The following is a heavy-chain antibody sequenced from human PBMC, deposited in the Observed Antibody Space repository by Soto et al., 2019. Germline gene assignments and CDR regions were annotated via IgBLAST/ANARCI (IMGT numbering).Heavy chain of an antibody. D-gene: IGHD5-18*01. CDR1: GGSISSYY. CDR3: AMLYSYGTYYYYGMDV. CDR2: IYYSGST. Sequence: PSETLSLTCTVSGGSISSYYWSWIRQPPGKGLEWIGYIYYSGSTNYNPSLKSRVTISVDTSKNQFSLKLSSVTAADTAVYYCAMLYSYGTYYYYGMDVWGQGTTVTV. J-gene: IGHJ6*02. V-gene: IGHV4-59*01.